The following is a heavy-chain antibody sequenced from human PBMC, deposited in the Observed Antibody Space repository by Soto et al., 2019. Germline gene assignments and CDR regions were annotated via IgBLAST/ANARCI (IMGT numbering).Heavy chain of an antibody. D-gene: IGHD3-22*01. CDR1: GFTVSNNY. CDR3: ARQRSRYYPTHAFDM. CDR2: IYSGGST. V-gene: IGHV3-53*01. Sequence: SLRLSCAASGFTVSNNYMSWVRQAPGKGLEWVSVIYSGGSTYFADSVKGRFTISRDNSKNTLYLQMNSLRAEDTAVYYCARQRSRYYPTHAFDMWGRGTMVTVSS. J-gene: IGHJ3*02.